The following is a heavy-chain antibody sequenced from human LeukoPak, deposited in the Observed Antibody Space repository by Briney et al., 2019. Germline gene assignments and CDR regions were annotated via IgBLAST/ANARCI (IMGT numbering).Heavy chain of an antibody. CDR1: GFTFSSYG. V-gene: IGHV3-30*02. CDR2: IRYDGSNK. Sequence: GRSLRLSCAASGFTFSSYGMHWVRQAPGKGLEWVAFIRYDGSNKYYADSVKGRFTISRDNSKDTLYLQMNSLRAEDTAVYYCAREETIDYWGQGTLVTVSS. CDR3: AREETIDY. D-gene: IGHD1-26*01. J-gene: IGHJ4*02.